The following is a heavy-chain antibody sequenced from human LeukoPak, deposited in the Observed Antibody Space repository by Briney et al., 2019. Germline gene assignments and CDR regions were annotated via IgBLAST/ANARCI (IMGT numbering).Heavy chain of an antibody. V-gene: IGHV1-2*02. CDR1: GYTFTGYY. CDR2: INPNSGGT. Sequence: DAVKDCCKASGYTFTGYYMHWVRQTPGQGLECMGWINPNSGGTNYAQKFQGRVTMTRDTSISTAYMELGRLRSDDTAVYYCARDKGIAGSNWFDPWGQGTLVTVSS. J-gene: IGHJ5*02. CDR3: ARDKGIAGSNWFDP. D-gene: IGHD6-13*01.